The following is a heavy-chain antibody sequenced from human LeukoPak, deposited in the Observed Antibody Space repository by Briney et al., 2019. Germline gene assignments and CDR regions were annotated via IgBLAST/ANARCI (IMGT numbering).Heavy chain of an antibody. CDR3: ARDYYGSGRQNYYYYYYMDV. CDR2: INPSGGST. V-gene: IGHV1-46*01. D-gene: IGHD3-10*01. CDR1: GYNFTSYY. Sequence: ASVKVSCKASGYNFTSYYMYWVRQAPGQGLEWMGIINPSGGSTSYAQKFQGRVTMTRDTSTSTVYMELSSLRSEDTAVYYCARDYYGSGRQNYYYYYYMDVWGKGTTVTISS. J-gene: IGHJ6*03.